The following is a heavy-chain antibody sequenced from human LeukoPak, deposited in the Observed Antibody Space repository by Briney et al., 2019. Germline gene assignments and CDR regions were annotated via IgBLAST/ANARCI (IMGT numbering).Heavy chain of an antibody. CDR2: IYYTMST. CDR1: ADSVASAGYD. D-gene: IGHD3-10*01. Sequence: RPSETLSLTRPVYADSVASAGYDWNWLRQPPGKGLELIRNIYYTMSTNYNLSLKTRATKTVDTSENQLSLKLTSVTAADTAVYYCARGGRGRNWFDPWGQGTLVTVSS. V-gene: IGHV4-61*08. CDR3: ARGGRGRNWFDP. J-gene: IGHJ5*02.